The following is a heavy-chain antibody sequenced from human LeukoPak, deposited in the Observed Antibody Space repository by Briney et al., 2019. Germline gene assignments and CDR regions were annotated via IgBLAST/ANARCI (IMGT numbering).Heavy chain of an antibody. CDR2: ISSSSSTI. Sequence: GGSLRLSCAASGFTFSSYSMNWVRQAPGKGLEWVSYISSSSSTIYYADSVKGRFTISRDNAKNSLYLQMNSLRAEDTAVYYCARGEGLGTTNGGYYFAYWGQGSLVIVSS. CDR3: ARGEGLGTTNGGYYFAY. D-gene: IGHD1-26*01. V-gene: IGHV3-48*04. J-gene: IGHJ4*02. CDR1: GFTFSSYS.